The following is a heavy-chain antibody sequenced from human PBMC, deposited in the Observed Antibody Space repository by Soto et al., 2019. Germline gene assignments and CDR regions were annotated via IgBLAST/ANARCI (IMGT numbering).Heavy chain of an antibody. J-gene: IGHJ3*02. V-gene: IGHV1-18*01. Sequence: ASVKVSCKASGYTFTSYGISWVRQAPGQGLEWMGWISAYNGNTNYAQKLQGRVTMTTDTSTSTAYMGLRSLRSDDTAVYYCARLSSEYCSSTSCYGLGSDPFEIWGQGTMVTVSS. CDR2: ISAYNGNT. CDR1: GYTFTSYG. D-gene: IGHD2-2*01. CDR3: ARLSSEYCSSTSCYGLGSDPFEI.